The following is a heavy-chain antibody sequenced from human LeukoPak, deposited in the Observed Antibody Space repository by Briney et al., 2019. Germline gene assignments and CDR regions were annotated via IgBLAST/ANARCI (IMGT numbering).Heavy chain of an antibody. J-gene: IGHJ4*02. D-gene: IGHD2-15*01. CDR1: VFTFSRHW. Sequence: GGSLRLSCAASVFTFSRHWMYWVRQAPWKGLEWVANIKQDGSAKPYVDSVKGRFTISRDNAKNSLFLQMNSLRAEDTAVYYCARDNGWSADFWGQGTLVTVSS. CDR2: IKQDGSAK. CDR3: ARDNGWSADF. V-gene: IGHV3-7*03.